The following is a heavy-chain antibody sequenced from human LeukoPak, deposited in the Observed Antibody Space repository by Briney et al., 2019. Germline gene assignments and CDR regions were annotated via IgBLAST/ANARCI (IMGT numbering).Heavy chain of an antibody. CDR1: GFTLRSYW. V-gene: IGHV3-74*01. CDR2: INSDGSIT. D-gene: IGHD3-22*01. J-gene: IGHJ4*02. CDR3: ARSDSSGYYVDY. Sequence: GGSLRLSCAASGFTLRSYWMHWFRQAPGEGLVWVSRINSDGSITTYADSVEGRFTISRDNAKNTLYLQMNSLRAEDTALYYCARSDSSGYYVDYWGQRTLVTVSS.